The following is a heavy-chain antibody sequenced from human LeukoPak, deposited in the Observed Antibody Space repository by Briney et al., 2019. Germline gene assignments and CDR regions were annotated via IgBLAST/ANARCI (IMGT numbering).Heavy chain of an antibody. CDR3: ARETMMASPYGMDV. J-gene: IGHJ6*02. D-gene: IGHD3-22*01. CDR2: ISGSGGAT. CDR1: GFTFSSYA. V-gene: IGHV3-23*01. Sequence: GGFLRLSCAASGFTFSSYAMSWVRQAPGKGLEWVSAISGSGGATYYADSVKGRFTISRDNSKNTLYLQMNSLRAEDTAVYYCARETMMASPYGMDVWGQGTTVTVSS.